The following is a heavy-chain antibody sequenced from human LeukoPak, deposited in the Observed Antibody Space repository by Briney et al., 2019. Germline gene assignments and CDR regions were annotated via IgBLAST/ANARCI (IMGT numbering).Heavy chain of an antibody. J-gene: IGHJ4*02. CDR1: GFTFSTYD. V-gene: IGHV3-21*01. D-gene: IGHD3-16*01. CDR2: ISTTSRYI. CDR3: ARGGGFFDY. Sequence: GGSLRLSCAASGFTFSTYDMNWVRQAPGKGLEWVSSISTTSRYIYYADSVRGRFTISRDNARNSLYLQMNSLRAEDTAVYYCARGGGFFDYWGQGTLVTVSS.